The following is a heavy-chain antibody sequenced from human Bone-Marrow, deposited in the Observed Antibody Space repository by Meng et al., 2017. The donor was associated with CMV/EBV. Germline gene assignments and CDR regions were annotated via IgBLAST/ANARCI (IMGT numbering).Heavy chain of an antibody. V-gene: IGHV3-23*01. Sequence: GESLKISCAASGFTFSSYAMSWVRQAPGKGLEWVSAISGSGGSTYYADSVKGRFTISRDNSKNTLYLQMNSLRAEDTAVYYCAKDQLLFGGPNAYFDDWGQGTLVTVSS. D-gene: IGHD3-16*01. CDR2: ISGSGGST. CDR3: AKDQLLFGGPNAYFDD. CDR1: GFTFSSYA. J-gene: IGHJ4*02.